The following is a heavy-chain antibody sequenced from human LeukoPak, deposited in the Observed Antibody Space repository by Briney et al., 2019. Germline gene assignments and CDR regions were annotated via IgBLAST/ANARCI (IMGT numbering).Heavy chain of an antibody. CDR2: ISGSGGST. D-gene: IGHD3-22*01. J-gene: IGHJ5*02. V-gene: IGHV3-23*01. CDR3: AKDHPFYYDSSSHNS. CDR1: GFTFSSYA. Sequence: GGSLRLSCAASGFTFSSYAMSWVRQAPGEGLEWVSAISGSGGSTYYADSVKGRFTISRDNSKNTLYLQMNSLRAEDTAVYYCAKDHPFYYDSSSHNSWGQGTLVTVSS.